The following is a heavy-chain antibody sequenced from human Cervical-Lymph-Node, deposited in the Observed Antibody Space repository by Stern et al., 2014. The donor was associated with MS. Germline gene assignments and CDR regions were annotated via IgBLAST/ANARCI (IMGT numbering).Heavy chain of an antibody. CDR3: ARAGYCSPSTCSDAFDI. Sequence: QVQLVQSGAEVKNPGASVKVSCKASGYSFISHAMHWVRQAPGQTFEWMGWINGDNGNTKYSQKLQGRVTITRDKTTGTAYMELSSLTSEDTAVYYCARAGYCSPSTCSDAFDIWGQGTMVTVSS. J-gene: IGHJ3*02. CDR1: GYSFISHA. CDR2: INGDNGNT. D-gene: IGHD2-15*01. V-gene: IGHV1-3*01.